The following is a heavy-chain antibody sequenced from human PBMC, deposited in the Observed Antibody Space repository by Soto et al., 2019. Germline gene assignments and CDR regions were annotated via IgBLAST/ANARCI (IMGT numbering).Heavy chain of an antibody. J-gene: IGHJ6*02. D-gene: IGHD7-27*01. CDR2: ITGSGGRT. CDR1: GFTFSSYA. V-gene: IGHV3-23*01. CDR3: AKGLTGAPYYGMDV. Sequence: EVQLLESGGGLVQPGGSLRLSCAASGFTFSSYAMSWVRQAPGKGLVWVSAITGSGGRTYYADSVKGRFTISRDNSKNTLYLQMNSLRAEDTAVYYCAKGLTGAPYYGMDVWGQGTTVTVSS.